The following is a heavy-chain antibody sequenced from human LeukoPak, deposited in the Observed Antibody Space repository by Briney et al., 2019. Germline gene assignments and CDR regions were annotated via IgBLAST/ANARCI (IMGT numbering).Heavy chain of an antibody. CDR2: ISSSSNYI. V-gene: IGHV3-21*01. CDR3: ARVGTRAD. J-gene: IGHJ4*02. CDR1: GFTFSSYT. Sequence: GGSLRLSCAASGFTFSSYTMNWVRQAPGKGLEWVSSISSSSNYIHYADSLKGRFTISRDNANNSLYLQMNSLRAEDTAVYYCARVGTRADWDQGTLVTVSS. D-gene: IGHD1-1*01.